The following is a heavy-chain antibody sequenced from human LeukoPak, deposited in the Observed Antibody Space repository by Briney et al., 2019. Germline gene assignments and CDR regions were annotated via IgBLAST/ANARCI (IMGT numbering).Heavy chain of an antibody. V-gene: IGHV4-61*02. CDR2: IYTSGST. J-gene: IGHJ6*02. CDR1: GDSISSGGYY. CDR3: AREGLSGYCTNGVCYGMDV. D-gene: IGHD2-8*01. Sequence: PSQTLSLTCAVSGDSISSGGYYWSWIRQPAGKGLEWIGRIYTSGSTNYNPSLKSRVTMSVDTSKNQFSLKLSSVTAADTAVYYCAREGLSGYCTNGVCYGMDVWGQGTTVTVSS.